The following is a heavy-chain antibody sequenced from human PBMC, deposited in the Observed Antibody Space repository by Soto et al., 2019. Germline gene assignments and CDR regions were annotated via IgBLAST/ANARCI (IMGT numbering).Heavy chain of an antibody. J-gene: IGHJ3*02. CDR1: GYSFTSYW. CDR3: ARSFDIVVEPVAFDI. V-gene: IGHV5-51*03. Sequence: EVQLVQSGAEVKKPGESLKISCKGSGYSFTSYWIGWVRQMPGKGLEWMGIIYPGDSDTRYSPSFQGQVTISADKSISTAYLQWSSLKASDTAMYYWARSFDIVVEPVAFDIWGQGTMVTVSS. CDR2: IYPGDSDT. D-gene: IGHD2-2*01.